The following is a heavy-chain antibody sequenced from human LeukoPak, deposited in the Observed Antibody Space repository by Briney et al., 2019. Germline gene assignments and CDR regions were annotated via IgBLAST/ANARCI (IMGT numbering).Heavy chain of an antibody. CDR2: ISGSGGST. CDR3: ARGSGDYVYWFL. D-gene: IGHD4-17*01. CDR1: GFTFSSYA. Sequence: GGSLRLSCAASGFTFSSYAMTWVRQAPGKGLEWVSFISGSGGSTYYADSVKGRFTISRDNSKNTLYLQMNSLRAEDTAVYYCARGSGDYVYWFLWGQGTLVTVSS. V-gene: IGHV3-23*01. J-gene: IGHJ4*02.